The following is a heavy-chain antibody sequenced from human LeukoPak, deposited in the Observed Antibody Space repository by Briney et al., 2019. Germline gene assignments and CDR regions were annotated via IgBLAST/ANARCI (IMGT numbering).Heavy chain of an antibody. V-gene: IGHV3-23*01. CDR3: TYSRYCSSTSCPTGYYGMDV. Sequence: GGSLRLSCAASGFTFSSYAMTWVRQAPGKGLEWVSGISGSGGSTYYADSVKGRFTVSRDISKNTLYLQMNSLRAEDTAVYYCTYSRYCSSTSCPTGYYGMDVWGQGTTVTVSS. CDR2: ISGSGGST. D-gene: IGHD2-2*01. J-gene: IGHJ6*02. CDR1: GFTFSSYA.